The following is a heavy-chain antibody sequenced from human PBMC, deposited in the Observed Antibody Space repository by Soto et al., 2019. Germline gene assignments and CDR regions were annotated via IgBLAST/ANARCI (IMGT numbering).Heavy chain of an antibody. J-gene: IGHJ4*02. CDR1: GGSISSSNW. Sequence: SETLSLTCTVSGGSISSSNWWSWVRQPPGKGLEWIGEIYHSGSTNYNPSLKSRVAISVDKSKNQFSLKLSSVTAADTAVYYCAKKAAGGNNFGYWGQGTLVTVSS. CDR2: IYHSGST. CDR3: AKKAAGGNNFGY. D-gene: IGHD2-15*01. V-gene: IGHV4-4*02.